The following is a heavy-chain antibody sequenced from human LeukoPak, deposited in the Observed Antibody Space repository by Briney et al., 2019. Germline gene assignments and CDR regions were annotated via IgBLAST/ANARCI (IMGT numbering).Heavy chain of an antibody. CDR2: ISSSSAYI. CDR3: AKKMDDAFDI. J-gene: IGHJ3*02. D-gene: IGHD5-24*01. CDR1: GFTFSSYS. V-gene: IGHV3-21*01. Sequence: GGSLRLSCAASGFTFSSYSMNWVRQAPGKGLEWVAFISSSSAYISYADSVKGRFTISRGNAKNSLYLQMNNLRAEDTAVYYCAKKMDDAFDIWGQGTMVTVSS.